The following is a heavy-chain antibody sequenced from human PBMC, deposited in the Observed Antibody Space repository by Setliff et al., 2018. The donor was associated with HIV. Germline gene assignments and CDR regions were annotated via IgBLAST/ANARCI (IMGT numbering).Heavy chain of an antibody. Sequence: PSETLSLTCSVSGDSVSSRKYYWGWIRQSPGKGLEWIGSVYFNGITHDNPSLKSRVTTSVDTSENQFFLHLSSVTAADTAIYYCVTVVHDDLGVALFDYWGQGALVTVSS. V-gene: IGHV4-39*01. CDR1: GDSVSSRKYY. J-gene: IGHJ4*02. CDR3: VTVVHDDLGVALFDY. D-gene: IGHD3-3*01. CDR2: VYFNGIT.